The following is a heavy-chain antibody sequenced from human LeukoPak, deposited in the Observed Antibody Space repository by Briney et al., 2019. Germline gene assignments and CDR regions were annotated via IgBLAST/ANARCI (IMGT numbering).Heavy chain of an antibody. J-gene: IGHJ4*02. Sequence: GGSLRLSCAASGFTFSSYSVNWVRQAPGKGLEWVSSISSSSSYIYYADSVKGRFTISRDNAKNSLYLQMNSLRAEVTAVYYCASGLIAAAAPRDYWGQGTLVTVSS. V-gene: IGHV3-21*01. CDR1: GFTFSSYS. CDR2: ISSSSSYI. CDR3: ASGLIAAAAPRDY. D-gene: IGHD6-13*01.